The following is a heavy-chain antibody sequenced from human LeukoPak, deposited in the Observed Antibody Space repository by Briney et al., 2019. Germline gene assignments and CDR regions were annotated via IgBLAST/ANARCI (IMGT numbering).Heavy chain of an antibody. CDR2: IRYDGSNK. CDR3: ARDSEVGATPPPGPRGLYFQH. Sequence: PGVSLRLSCAASGFTFSSYGMHWVRQAPGKGLEWVAFIRYDGSNKYYADSVKGRFTISRDNSKNTLYLQMNSLRAEDTAVYYCARDSEVGATPPPGPRGLYFQHWGQGTLVTVSS. CDR1: GFTFSSYG. V-gene: IGHV3-30*02. D-gene: IGHD1-26*01. J-gene: IGHJ1*01.